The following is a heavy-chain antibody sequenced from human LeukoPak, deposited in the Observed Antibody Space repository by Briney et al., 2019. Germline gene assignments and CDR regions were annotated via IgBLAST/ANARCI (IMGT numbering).Heavy chain of an antibody. V-gene: IGHV5-51*01. CDR3: ARGGDYSTVLGDY. CDR1: GYSFTSYW. D-gene: IGHD4-11*01. J-gene: IGHJ4*02. Sequence: GESLKISCKGSGYSFTSYWIAWVRQMPGEGLEWMGIIYPSDSDTRYSPSFRGQVTISADKSISTAYLQWGSLKASDTAMYYCARGGDYSTVLGDYWGQGTLVTVSS. CDR2: IYPSDSDT.